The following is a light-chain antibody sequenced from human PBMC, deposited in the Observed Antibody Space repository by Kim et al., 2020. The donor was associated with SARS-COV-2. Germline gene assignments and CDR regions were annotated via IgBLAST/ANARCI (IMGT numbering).Light chain of an antibody. J-gene: IGKJ1*01. CDR2: GAS. Sequence: LSPGERAPPCWRTSKVVSSSYLAWYQQKPGQATRLLIYGASSRATGIPDRFSGSGSGTDFTLTISRVEPEDFAVYYCQQYGSSPKFGQGTKVDIK. CDR3: QQYGSSPK. CDR1: KVVSSSY. V-gene: IGKV3-20*01.